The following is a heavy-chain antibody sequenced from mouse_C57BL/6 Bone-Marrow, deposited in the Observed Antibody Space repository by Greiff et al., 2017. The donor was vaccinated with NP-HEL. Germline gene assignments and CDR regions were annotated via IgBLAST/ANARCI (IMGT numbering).Heavy chain of an antibody. CDR3: TPAGYEYAMDY. CDR2: IDPADGDT. V-gene: IGHV14-4*01. Sequence: VQLQQSGAELVRPGASVKLSCTASGFNFTDDYMHWVKQRPEQGLEWIGRIDPADGDTQYASKFTGKATMTADTSSNTAYLQLSSLTSEDTAVYYCTPAGYEYAMDYWGQGTSVTVSS. J-gene: IGHJ4*01. CDR1: GFNFTDDY. D-gene: IGHD1-2*01.